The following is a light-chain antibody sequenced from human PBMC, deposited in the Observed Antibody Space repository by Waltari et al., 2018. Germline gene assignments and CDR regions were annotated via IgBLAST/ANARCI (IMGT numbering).Light chain of an antibody. CDR3: SSYAGSNTYI. CDR2: EVS. CDR1: STNIGYYNA. Sequence: QAAPTQPPSVSGSPGQSVTLSCTGTSTNIGYYNAVSWYQLQPGKAPHLMCYEVSKRPSGVSDRFSGSKSGNTASLTISGLQAEDEADYYCSSYAGSNTYIFGAGTRLTVL. J-gene: IGLJ1*01. V-gene: IGLV2-11*01.